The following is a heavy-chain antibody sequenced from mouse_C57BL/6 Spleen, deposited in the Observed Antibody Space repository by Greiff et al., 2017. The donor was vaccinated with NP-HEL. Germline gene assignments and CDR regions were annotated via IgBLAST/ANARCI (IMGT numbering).Heavy chain of an antibody. D-gene: IGHD1-1*02. CDR2: FHPYNDDT. CDR1: GYTFTTYP. CDR3: ARSPGVAGYFDY. J-gene: IGHJ2*01. V-gene: IGHV1-47*01. Sequence: VKLVESGAELVKPGASVKMSCKASGYTFTTYPIEWMKQNHGKSLEWIGNFHPYNDDTKYNEKFKGKATLTVEKSSSTVYLELSRLTSDDSAVYYCARSPGVAGYFDYWGQGTTLTVSS.